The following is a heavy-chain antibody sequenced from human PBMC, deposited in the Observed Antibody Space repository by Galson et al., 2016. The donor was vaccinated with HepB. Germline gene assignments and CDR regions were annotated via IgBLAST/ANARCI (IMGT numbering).Heavy chain of an antibody. J-gene: IGHJ4*02. V-gene: IGHV3-49*03. Sequence: SLRLSCAVSGLTFGDYAMAWFRQAPGEGLEWVGFIRSKAYGGTTEYAASVKDRFYISRDDSKSIACLQMNSLRVEDTAVYWCTRGSRSGGSGLHDYWGQGTLVTVSS. D-gene: IGHD1-26*01. CDR2: IRSKAYGGTT. CDR3: TRGSRSGGSGLHDY. CDR1: GLTFGDYA.